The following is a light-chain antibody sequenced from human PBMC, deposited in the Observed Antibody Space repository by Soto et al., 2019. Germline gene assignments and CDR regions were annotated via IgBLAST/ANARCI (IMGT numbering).Light chain of an antibody. Sequence: ELVLTQSPATLSLSPGERATLSCRASQSVSSYLAWYQQKPGQAPRLLIYDASNRATGIPARFSGSGSGTDFTLTISSLEPEDFAVYYCQQRSNWPPRTYGQGTKPEIK. V-gene: IGKV3-11*01. CDR2: DAS. CDR3: QQRSNWPPRT. CDR1: QSVSSY. J-gene: IGKJ2*01.